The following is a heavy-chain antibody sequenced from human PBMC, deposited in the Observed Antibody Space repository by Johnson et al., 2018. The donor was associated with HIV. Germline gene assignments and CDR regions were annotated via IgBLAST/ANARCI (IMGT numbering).Heavy chain of an antibody. CDR3: QKHNFGNYVSRALDI. V-gene: IGHV3-66*02. Sequence: VQLVESGGGLVQPGGSLRLSCAASGFTVSNKYMTWVRQSPWKGLEWVSVIYSGGSTYYAQSVKGRFTISRDNSKNTLYLQMNSLRGDDTAIYYCQKHNFGNYVSRALDIWGQGTMVTVSS. D-gene: IGHD4-17*01. CDR1: GFTVSNKY. CDR2: IYSGGST. J-gene: IGHJ3*02.